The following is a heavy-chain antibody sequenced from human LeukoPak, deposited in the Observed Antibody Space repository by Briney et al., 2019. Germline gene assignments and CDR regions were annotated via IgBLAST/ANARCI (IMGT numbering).Heavy chain of an antibody. D-gene: IGHD3-3*01. Sequence: GGSLRLSCAASGFPFDDYGMSWVRQAPGRGLEWVSGINWNGGSTGYADSVKGRFTISRDNAKNSLYLQMNSLRAEDTAVYYCTRLVYDFWSVEYYYMDVWGKGTTVTVSS. CDR2: INWNGGST. CDR1: GFPFDDYG. V-gene: IGHV3-20*04. J-gene: IGHJ6*03. CDR3: TRLVYDFWSVEYYYMDV.